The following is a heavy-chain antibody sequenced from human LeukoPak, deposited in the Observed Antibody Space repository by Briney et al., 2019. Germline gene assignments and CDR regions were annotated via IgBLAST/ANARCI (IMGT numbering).Heavy chain of an antibody. J-gene: IGHJ6*03. D-gene: IGHD2-15*01. CDR3: AKDRCSGGSCDPPYYYFMDV. Sequence: PGGSLRLSCAASGVTFNTYGIHWVRQTPGEGLEWVAFIRYDGSNKHYADSVKGRFTISRDNSKNTLYPQMNSLRVEDTAVYYCAKDRCSGGSCDPPYYYFMDVWGKGTTVTVSS. V-gene: IGHV3-30*02. CDR2: IRYDGSNK. CDR1: GVTFNTYG.